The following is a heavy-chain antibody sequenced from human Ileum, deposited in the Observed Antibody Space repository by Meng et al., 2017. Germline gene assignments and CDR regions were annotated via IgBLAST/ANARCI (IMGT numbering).Heavy chain of an antibody. V-gene: IGHV4-4*02. CDR3: ARHGGYYQDF. D-gene: IGHD4-23*01. CDR1: GASMSVVSY. Sequence: QVQLQESGPGLVKASETLSLTCSVSGASMSVVSYWSWVRQSPGKGLEWIGQIDHLGIAYCKPSLKSRVTMSIDQSKSQFSLRLTSVSAADTAGYYCARHGGYYQDFWGQGTLVTVSS. J-gene: IGHJ4*02. CDR2: IDHLGIA.